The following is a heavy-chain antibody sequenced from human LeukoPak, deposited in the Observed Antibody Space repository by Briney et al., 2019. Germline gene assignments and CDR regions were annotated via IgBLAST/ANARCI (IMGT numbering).Heavy chain of an antibody. CDR3: AKDRNDTQKGLYYFDY. Sequence: GGSLRLSCAASGFTFSSYAMHWVRQAPGKGLEWVAVISYDGSNKYYADSVKGRFTISRDNSKNTLYLQTNSLRAEDTAVYYCAKDRNDTQKGLYYFDYWGQGTLVTVSS. D-gene: IGHD3-22*01. J-gene: IGHJ4*02. CDR1: GFTFSSYA. CDR2: ISYDGSNK. V-gene: IGHV3-30-3*01.